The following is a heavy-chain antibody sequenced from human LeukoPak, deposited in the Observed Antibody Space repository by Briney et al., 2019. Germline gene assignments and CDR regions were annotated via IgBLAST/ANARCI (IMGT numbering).Heavy chain of an antibody. CDR3: ARETDMRFDY. CDR2: IYYSGST. Sequence: SETLSLTCTVSGGSISSYYWNWIRQPPGKRLEWIGYIYYSGSTNSNPSLKSRVTTSVDTSKNQFSLKLSSVTAADTAVYYCARETDMRFDYWGQGTLVTVSS. D-gene: IGHD1-1*01. V-gene: IGHV4-59*01. J-gene: IGHJ4*02. CDR1: GGSISSYY.